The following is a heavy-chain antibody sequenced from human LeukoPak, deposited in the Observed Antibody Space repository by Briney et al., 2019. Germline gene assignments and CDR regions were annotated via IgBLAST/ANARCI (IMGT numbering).Heavy chain of an antibody. J-gene: IGHJ4*02. CDR1: GGSISSYY. V-gene: IGHV4-59*08. Sequence: PSETLSLTCTVSGGSISSYYWSWIRQPPGKGLEWIGYIYYSGSTNYNPSLKSRVTISVDTSKNQFSLKLSSVTAADTAVYYCARAGYSSSWYVYWGQGTLVTVSS. D-gene: IGHD6-13*01. CDR2: IYYSGST. CDR3: ARAGYSSSWYVY.